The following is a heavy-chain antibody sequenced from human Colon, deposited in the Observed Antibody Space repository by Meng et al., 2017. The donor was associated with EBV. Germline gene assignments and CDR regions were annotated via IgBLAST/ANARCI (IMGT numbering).Heavy chain of an antibody. V-gene: IGHV4-39*07. Sequence: LELQESGPGMVRPSETLSLTCLVSGDSISGSGDYWGWVRQPPGKGLEWIGNIYYTGSTYYNPSLKSRVTISVDTSKNQFSLKVTSMTAADTAVYYCARDGPLLWGPGTLVTVSS. CDR2: IYYTGST. CDR3: ARDGPLL. J-gene: IGHJ4*02. CDR1: GDSISGSGDY.